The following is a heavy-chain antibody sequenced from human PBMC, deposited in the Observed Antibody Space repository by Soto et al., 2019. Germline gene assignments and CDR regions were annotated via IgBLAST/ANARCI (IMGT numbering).Heavy chain of an antibody. CDR2: ISAYNGNT. V-gene: IGHV1-18*01. D-gene: IGHD1-7*01. J-gene: IGHJ6*03. CDR3: ARLGGSGGNWNLAEYYYYYYMDV. Sequence: ASVKVSCKASGYTFTSYGISWVRQAPGQGLEWMGWISAYNGNTNYAQKLQGRVTMTTDTSTSTAYMELRSLRSDDTAVYYCARLGGSGGNWNLAEYYYYYYMDVWGKGTTVTVSS. CDR1: GYTFTSYG.